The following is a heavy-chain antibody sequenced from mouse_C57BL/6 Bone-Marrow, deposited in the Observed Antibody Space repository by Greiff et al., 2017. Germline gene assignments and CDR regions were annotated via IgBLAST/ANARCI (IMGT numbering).Heavy chain of an antibody. V-gene: IGHV1-76*01. D-gene: IGHD1-1*01. CDR1: GYTFTDYY. Sequence: QVQLQQSGAELVRLGASVKLSCKASGYTFTDYYINWVKQRPGQGLEWIARIYPGSGNTYYNEKFKGKATLTAEKSSSTAYMQLSSLTSEDSAVYFCARILLRPYAMDYWGQGTSVTVSS. CDR2: IYPGSGNT. J-gene: IGHJ4*01. CDR3: ARILLRPYAMDY.